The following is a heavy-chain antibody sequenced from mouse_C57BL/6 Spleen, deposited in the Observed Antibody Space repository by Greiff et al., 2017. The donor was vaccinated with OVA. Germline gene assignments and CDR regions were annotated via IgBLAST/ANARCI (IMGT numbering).Heavy chain of an antibody. CDR3: ARPDYGSRESFAY. Sequence: EVQLVESGGGLVKPGGSLKLSCAASGFTFSDYGMHWVRQAPEKGLEWVAYISSGSSTIYYADTVKGRFTNSRDNAKNTLFLQMTSLRSEDTAMYYCARPDYGSRESFAYWGQGTLVTVSA. CDR2: ISSGSSTI. J-gene: IGHJ3*01. D-gene: IGHD1-1*01. V-gene: IGHV5-17*01. CDR1: GFTFSDYG.